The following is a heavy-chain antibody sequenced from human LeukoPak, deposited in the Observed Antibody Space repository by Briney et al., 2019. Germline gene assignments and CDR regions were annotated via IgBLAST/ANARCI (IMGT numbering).Heavy chain of an antibody. J-gene: IGHJ5*02. CDR2: ISYEGSNK. V-gene: IGHV3-30*04. CDR3: AREGVGCSGGSCYNWFDP. D-gene: IGHD2-15*01. Sequence: PGRSLRLSCAASGFTFSSYAMHWVRQAPGKGLEWVAVISYEGSNKYYADSVKGRFTISRDNSKNTLYLQMNSLRAEDTAVYYCAREGVGCSGGSCYNWFDPWGQGTLVTVSS. CDR1: GFTFSSYA.